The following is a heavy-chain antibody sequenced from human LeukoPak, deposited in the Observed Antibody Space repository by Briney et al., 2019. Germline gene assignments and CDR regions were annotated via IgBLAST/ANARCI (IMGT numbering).Heavy chain of an antibody. CDR1: GFTISDYS. CDR3: ARDRAYAFDN. J-gene: IGHJ3*02. V-gene: IGHV3-48*02. D-gene: IGHD3-10*01. Sequence: GGSLRLSCAASGFTISDYSMNWVRQAPGKGLEWVAYISGSSATIDYADSVKGRFTISTDNAKNSVYLQMNSLRDEDTAVYYCARDRAYAFDNWGQGTMVTVSS. CDR2: ISGSSATI.